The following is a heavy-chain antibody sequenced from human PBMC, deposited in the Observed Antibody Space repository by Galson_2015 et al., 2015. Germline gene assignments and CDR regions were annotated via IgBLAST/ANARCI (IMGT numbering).Heavy chain of an antibody. CDR2: IYYSGST. CDR1: GGSIFSYY. Sequence: SETLSLTCTVSGGSIFSYYWSWIRQPPGKGLEWIGYIYYSGSTYHNPSLKSRVTISVDMSKNQFSLKLSSVTAADTAVYYCARVVPAASQDFYFDLWGRGSLVTVSS. D-gene: IGHD2-2*01. J-gene: IGHJ2*01. V-gene: IGHV4-59*01. CDR3: ARVVPAASQDFYFDL.